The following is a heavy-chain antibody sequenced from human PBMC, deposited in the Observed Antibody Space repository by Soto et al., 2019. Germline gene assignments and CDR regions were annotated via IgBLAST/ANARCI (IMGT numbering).Heavy chain of an antibody. CDR3: ARGPRDITMVRGVGSRQYYYYYYYMDV. Sequence: SETLSLTCAVYGGSFSGYYWSWIRQPPGKGLEWIGEINHSGSTNYNPSLKSRVTISVDTSKNQFSLKLSSVTAAETAVYYCARGPRDITMVRGVGSRQYYYYYYYMDVWGKGTTVTVSS. CDR1: GGSFSGYY. J-gene: IGHJ6*03. V-gene: IGHV4-34*01. D-gene: IGHD3-10*01. CDR2: INHSGST.